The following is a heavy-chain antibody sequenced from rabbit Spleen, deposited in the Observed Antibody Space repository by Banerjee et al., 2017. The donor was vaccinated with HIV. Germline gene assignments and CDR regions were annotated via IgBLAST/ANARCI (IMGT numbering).Heavy chain of an antibody. CDR3: VREVAVKFNL. D-gene: IGHD4-1*01. CDR1: GFSFSNKAV. J-gene: IGHJ4*01. CDR2: INAVTGKA. V-gene: IGHV1S45*01. Sequence: QEQLVEYGGDLVQPEGSLTLTCKASGFSFSNKAVMCWVRQAPGKGLEWIACINAVTGKAVYASWAKGRFTFSKTSSTTVTLQMTSLTAADTATYFCVREVAVKFNLWGPGTLVTVS.